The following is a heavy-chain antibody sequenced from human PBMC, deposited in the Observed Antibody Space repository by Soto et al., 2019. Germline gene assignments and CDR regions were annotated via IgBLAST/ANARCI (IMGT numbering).Heavy chain of an antibody. CDR1: GFTFRSYG. CDR3: AKPYGSGSYYSIYFAS. V-gene: IGHV3-30*18. Sequence: QLQLVESGGGVVQPGRSLRLSCAASGFTFRSYGMHWVRQAPGKGLEWVAVISYDGSNKYYAESVKGRFTISRDTSKNTLYLQMNSLRPEDTAVYYCAKPYGSGSYYSIYFASWGQGTLVTVSS. J-gene: IGHJ4*02. D-gene: IGHD3-10*01. CDR2: ISYDGSNK.